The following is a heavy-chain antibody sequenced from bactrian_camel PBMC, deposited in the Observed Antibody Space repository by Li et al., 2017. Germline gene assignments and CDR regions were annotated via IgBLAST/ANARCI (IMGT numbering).Heavy chain of an antibody. CDR2: ITSLPSLFRAA. CDR1: GITFSRHD. J-gene: IGHJ6*01. Sequence: VQLVESGGGLVQPGESLRLSCVASGITFSRHDMSWVRQAPGKEVEWVAGITSLPSLFRAASYADSVKGRFTISHVNANNTLHLQMISLKPEDTAVYYCAADLGWCGSRPLQRHFRNWGQGTQVTVS. D-gene: IGHD2*01. CDR3: AADLGWCGSRPLQRHFRN. V-gene: IGHV3S6*01.